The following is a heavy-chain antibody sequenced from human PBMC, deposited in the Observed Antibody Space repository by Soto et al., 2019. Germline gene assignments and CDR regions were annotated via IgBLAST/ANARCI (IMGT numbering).Heavy chain of an antibody. D-gene: IGHD6-19*01. CDR2: ISYDGSNK. V-gene: IGHV3-30-3*01. CDR1: GFTFSSYT. CDR3: ARGAGIAVAGTSFEY. J-gene: IGHJ4*02. Sequence: QVQLVESGGGVVQPGRSLRLSCAASGFTFSSYTMHWVRQAPGKGLEWVAAISYDGSNKYYADSVKGRFTISRDNSKNTLYVQMNSLRGVDTAVYYCARGAGIAVAGTSFEYWGQGTLVTVSS.